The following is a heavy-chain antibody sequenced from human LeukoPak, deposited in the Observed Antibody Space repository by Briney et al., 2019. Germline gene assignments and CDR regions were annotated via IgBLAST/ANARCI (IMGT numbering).Heavy chain of an antibody. V-gene: IGHV3-23*01. D-gene: IGHD3-16*02. J-gene: IGHJ4*02. Sequence: PGGSLRLSCAASGFTFNSYAMSWVRQAPGKGLEWVSAISGSGGRTYYADSVKGRFTISRDNSKNTLYLQMNSLRAEDTAVYYCAKNYDYVRGSYRHNYFDYWGQGTLVTVSS. CDR2: ISGSGGRT. CDR1: GFTFNSYA. CDR3: AKNYDYVRGSYRHNYFDY.